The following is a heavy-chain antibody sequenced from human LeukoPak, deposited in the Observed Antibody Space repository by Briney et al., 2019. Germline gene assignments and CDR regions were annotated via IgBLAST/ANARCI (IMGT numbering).Heavy chain of an antibody. Sequence: SGGSLRLSCAASGFTFSDYYMSWIRQAPGKGLEWISYISGSGNTIYQVDSVKGRFTISRGNAKNSLFLQMNSLRADDTAVYYCARDLEQQMVLGRFDPWGQGTLVIVSS. V-gene: IGHV3-11*01. CDR3: ARDLEQQMVLGRFDP. J-gene: IGHJ5*02. D-gene: IGHD6-13*01. CDR2: ISGSGNTI. CDR1: GFTFSDYY.